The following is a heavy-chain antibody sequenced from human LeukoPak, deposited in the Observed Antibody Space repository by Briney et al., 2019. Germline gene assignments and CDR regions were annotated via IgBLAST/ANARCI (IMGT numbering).Heavy chain of an antibody. CDR1: GFNFSHYG. D-gene: IGHD3-10*01. CDR2: IRFDGTKK. Sequence: GGSLRLSCAASGFNFSHYGMHWVRQAPGKGLEWAAFIRFDGTKKYYADSVKGRFTISRDNSKNMLYLQMNNLRVEDTAVHYCVTDPRGSNRWDYWGQGTLVTVSS. J-gene: IGHJ4*02. V-gene: IGHV3-30*02. CDR3: VTDPRGSNRWDY.